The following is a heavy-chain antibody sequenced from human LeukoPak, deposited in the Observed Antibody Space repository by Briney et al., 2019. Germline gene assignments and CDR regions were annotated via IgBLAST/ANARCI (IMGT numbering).Heavy chain of an antibody. CDR1: GFTVSNNY. Sequence: GGSLRLSCAASGFTVSNNYMSWVRQAPGKGLEWVSVIYSGGSTYYADSVKGRFTISRDNSKNTLYLQMNSLRAEDTAVYYCARPSSGYSSSWYILDYWGQGTLVTVSS. V-gene: IGHV3-66*04. CDR2: IYSGGST. CDR3: ARPSSGYSSSWYILDY. J-gene: IGHJ4*02. D-gene: IGHD6-13*01.